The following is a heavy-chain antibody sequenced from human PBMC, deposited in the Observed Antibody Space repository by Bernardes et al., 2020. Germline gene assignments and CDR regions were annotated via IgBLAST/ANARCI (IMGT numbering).Heavy chain of an antibody. CDR3: ARELIVVVPAAILGDSYYYYMDV. J-gene: IGHJ6*03. CDR1: WDSVSSNSAA. D-gene: IGHD2-2*02. CDR2: TYYRSKWYN. V-gene: IGHV6-1*01. Sequence: TLYPTFASSWDSVSSNSAAWNWIMPSPSRGLEWLGRTYYRSKWYNDYAVSVKSRITINPDTSKNQFSLQLNSVTPEDTAVYYCARELIVVVPAAILGDSYYYYMDVWGKGTTVTVSS.